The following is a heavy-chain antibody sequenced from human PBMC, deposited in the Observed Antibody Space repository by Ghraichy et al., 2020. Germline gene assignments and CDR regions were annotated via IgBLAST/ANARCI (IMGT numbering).Heavy chain of an antibody. Sequence: SETLSLTCTVSGGSISSYYWSWIRQPPGKGLEWIGYIYYSGSTNYNPSLKSRVTISVDTSKNQFSLKLSSVTAADTAVYYCARAIAARPVYYYGMDVWAKGPRSPSP. D-gene: IGHD6-6*01. J-gene: IGHJ6*02. CDR3: ARAIAARPVYYYGMDV. CDR2: IYYSGST. V-gene: IGHV4-59*01. CDR1: GGSISSYY.